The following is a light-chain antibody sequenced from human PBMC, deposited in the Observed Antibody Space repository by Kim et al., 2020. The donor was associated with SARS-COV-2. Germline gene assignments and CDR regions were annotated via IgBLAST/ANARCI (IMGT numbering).Light chain of an antibody. V-gene: IGKV3-20*01. Sequence: EIVLTQSPGTLSLSQGERATLSCRASQSVSNSYLAWYQQKPGQAPRLLIYDASSRATGIPDRFSGSGSGTDFSLTISRLEPEDFAVYSCQQYGTSPLTFGQGTKLEI. CDR1: QSVSNSY. CDR3: QQYGTSPLT. J-gene: IGKJ2*01. CDR2: DAS.